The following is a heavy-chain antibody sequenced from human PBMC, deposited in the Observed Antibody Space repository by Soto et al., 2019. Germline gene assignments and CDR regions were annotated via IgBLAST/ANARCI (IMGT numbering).Heavy chain of an antibody. J-gene: IGHJ5*02. CDR3: ARRRYCRSTSCYASTFDP. D-gene: IGHD2-2*01. V-gene: IGHV1-3*01. Sequence: QVQLVQSGAEVKKPGASVKVSCKASGYTFTSYAMHWVRQAPGQRLEWMGWINAGNGNTKYSQKFQGRVTITRDTSASTAYMELSSLRSEDTAVYYCARRRYCRSTSCYASTFDPWGQGTLVTVSS. CDR1: GYTFTSYA. CDR2: INAGNGNT.